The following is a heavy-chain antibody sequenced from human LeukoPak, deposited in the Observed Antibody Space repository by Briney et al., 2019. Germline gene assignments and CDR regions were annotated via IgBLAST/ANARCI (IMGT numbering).Heavy chain of an antibody. V-gene: IGHV1-46*01. CDR3: ARGDDHYYYALDV. J-gene: IGHJ6*02. CDR2: IHTSGGST. Sequence: ASVKVSCKASGDTFTNYFVHWVRQAPGQGPEWMGLIHTSGGSTTYAQKFQGRVTMTGDTSTRTVYMELSSLRSEDTAVYYCARGDDHYYYALDVWGQGTTVAVSS. D-gene: IGHD5-24*01. CDR1: GDTFTNYF.